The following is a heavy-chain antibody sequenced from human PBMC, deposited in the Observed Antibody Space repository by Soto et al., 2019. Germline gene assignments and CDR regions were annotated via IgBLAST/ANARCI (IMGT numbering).Heavy chain of an antibody. CDR1: GFTFSSYS. D-gene: IGHD2-2*01. Sequence: GGSLRLSCAASGFTFSSYSMNWVRQAPGKGLEWVSSISSSSSYIYYADSVKGRFTISRDNAKNSLYLQMNSLRAEDTAVYYCARDGGYCSSTSCGRSFYDDYGMDAWGQGTTVTVSS. CDR3: ARDGGYCSSTSCGRSFYDDYGMDA. J-gene: IGHJ6*02. CDR2: ISSSSSYI. V-gene: IGHV3-21*01.